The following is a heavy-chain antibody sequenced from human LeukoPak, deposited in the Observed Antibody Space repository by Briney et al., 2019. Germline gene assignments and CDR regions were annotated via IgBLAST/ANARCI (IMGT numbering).Heavy chain of an antibody. D-gene: IGHD3-22*01. V-gene: IGHV1-2*06. J-gene: IGHJ4*02. CDR2: INPNSGGT. CDR3: AGSRAYYYDSSGYYYDY. CDR1: GYTFTGYY. Sequence: ASVKVSCKASGYTFTGYYMHWVRQAPGQGLEWVGRINPNSGGTNYAQKFQGRVTMTRDTSISTAYMELSRLRSDDTAVYYCAGSRAYYYDSSGYYYDYWGQGTLVTVSS.